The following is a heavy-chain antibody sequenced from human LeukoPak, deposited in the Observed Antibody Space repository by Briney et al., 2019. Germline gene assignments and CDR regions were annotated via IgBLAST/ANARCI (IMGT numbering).Heavy chain of an antibody. D-gene: IGHD6-13*01. CDR3: AREGAAAGYNWFDP. CDR1: GGSISSSSYY. J-gene: IGHJ5*02. CDR2: IYYSGST. V-gene: IGHV4-39*07. Sequence: TSETLSLTCTVSGGSISSSSYYWGWIRQPPGKGLEWIGSIYYSGSTYYNPSLKSRVTISVDTSKNQFSLKLSSVTAADTAVYYCAREGAAAGYNWFDPWGQGTLVTVSS.